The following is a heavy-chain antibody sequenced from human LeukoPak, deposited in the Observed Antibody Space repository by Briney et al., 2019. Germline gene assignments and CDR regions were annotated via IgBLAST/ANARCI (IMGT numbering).Heavy chain of an antibody. D-gene: IGHD1-14*01. J-gene: IGHJ4*02. CDR3: AKDIYISRWPPSKPSTGG. CDR2: ISDSGGTT. CDR1: GFTFSSYV. V-gene: IGHV3-23*01. Sequence: GGTLRLSWAASGFTFSSYVMAWVRQSPGKGLEWVSTISDSGGTTAYADSVKGRFTISRDSSKHTLFLQMNSLRAEDTAVYYCAKDIYISRWPPSKPSTGGWGQGTLVTVSS.